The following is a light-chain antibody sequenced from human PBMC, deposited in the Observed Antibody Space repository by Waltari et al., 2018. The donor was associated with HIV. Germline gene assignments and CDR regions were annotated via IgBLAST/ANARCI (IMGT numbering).Light chain of an antibody. CDR2: DAF. J-gene: IGKJ4*01. CDR1: QGISSA. CDR3: QQFNSYPLT. V-gene: IGKV1-13*02. Sequence: AMQLTQSPSPLSPSVGDRVTITCRASQGISSAFAWYQQKPGKAPKLLIYDAFSLESGVPSRFSGSGSGTDFTLTISSLQPEDFATYYCQQFNSYPLTFGGGTKVEIK.